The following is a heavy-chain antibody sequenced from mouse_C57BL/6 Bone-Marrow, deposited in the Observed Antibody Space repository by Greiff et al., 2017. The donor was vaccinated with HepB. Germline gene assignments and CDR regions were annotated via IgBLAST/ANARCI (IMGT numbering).Heavy chain of an antibody. CDR3: ARRRQLRLTWFAY. J-gene: IGHJ3*01. CDR1: GYTFTDYY. V-gene: IGHV1-19*01. D-gene: IGHD3-2*02. CDR2: INPYNGGT. Sequence: VQLQQSGPVLVKPGASVKMSCKASGYTFTDYYMNWVKQSHGKSLEWIGVINPYNGGTSYNQKFKGKATLTVDKSSSTAYMELNRLTSEDSAVYYCARRRQLRLTWFAYWGQGTLVTVSA.